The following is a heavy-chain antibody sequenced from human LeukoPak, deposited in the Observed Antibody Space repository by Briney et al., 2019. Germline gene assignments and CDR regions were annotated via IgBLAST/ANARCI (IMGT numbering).Heavy chain of an antibody. J-gene: IGHJ4*02. CDR3: ARGLALPGAKFFDY. V-gene: IGHV1-18*01. CDR2: ISAYNGNT. Sequence: ASVKVSCKASGYTFTSYGISWVRQAPGQGLEWMGWISAYNGNTNYAQKLQGRVTMTTDTSTSTAYMELTRLTSDDTAVYFCARGLALPGAKFFDYWGQGTLVTVSS. D-gene: IGHD3-3*02. CDR1: GYTFTSYG.